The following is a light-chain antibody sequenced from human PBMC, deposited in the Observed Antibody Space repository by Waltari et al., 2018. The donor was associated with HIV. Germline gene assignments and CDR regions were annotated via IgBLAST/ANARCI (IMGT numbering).Light chain of an antibody. CDR3: HHYSSSPIP. CDR1: QMFSSTY. J-gene: IGKJ5*01. CDR2: GAS. Sequence: EIERTQSLGTLSLSSGERAILSCRASQMFSSTYLAWYKQKPGQAPGLPIHGASSRATGIPDLFIGSVSATDFTLSISRLEPEDFAVFCCHHYSSSPIPFGQGTRLEIK. V-gene: IGKV3-20*01.